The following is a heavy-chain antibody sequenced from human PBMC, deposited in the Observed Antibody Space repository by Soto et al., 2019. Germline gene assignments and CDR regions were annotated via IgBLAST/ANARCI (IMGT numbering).Heavy chain of an antibody. V-gene: IGHV4-59*01. D-gene: IGHD3-3*01. CDR2: IYYSGST. CDR1: GGSISSYY. Sequence: PSETLSLTCTVSGGSISSYYWSWIRQPPGKGLEWIGYIYYSGSTNYNPSLKSRVTISVDTSKNQFSLKLSSVTAADTAVYYCARERYYDFWSGYSRQFDYWGQGTLVTVSS. CDR3: ARERYYDFWSGYSRQFDY. J-gene: IGHJ4*02.